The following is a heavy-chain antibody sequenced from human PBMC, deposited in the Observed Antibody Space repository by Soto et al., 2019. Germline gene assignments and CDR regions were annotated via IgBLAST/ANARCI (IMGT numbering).Heavy chain of an antibody. D-gene: IGHD3-22*01. CDR2: IYHSGST. J-gene: IGHJ4*02. CDR3: ARARYDNSGYHAENYPDC. Sequence: KPSETLSLTCTVSGGSVRSDSFYWSWIRQPPGKGLEWIAFIYHSGSTNYNPSLNSRVTISVDTSKNRFSLKLTSVTAADTAIYYCARARYDNSGYHAENYPDCWGQGTLVTVSS. V-gene: IGHV4-61*01. CDR1: GGSVRSDSFY.